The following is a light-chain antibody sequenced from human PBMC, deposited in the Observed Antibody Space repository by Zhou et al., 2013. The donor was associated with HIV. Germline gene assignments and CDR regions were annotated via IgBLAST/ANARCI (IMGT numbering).Light chain of an antibody. CDR1: QTVISP. CDR3: QQYENWPPLT. CDR2: GAS. Sequence: EIVLTQSPATLSLSPGVRATLSCRASQTVISPFVAWYHQKPGQAPRLLIYGASTRATGIPARFSGGGSGTEFTLTISGLESEDFAVYYCQQYENWPPLTFGGGTKVEIK. J-gene: IGKJ4*01. V-gene: IGKV3-15*01.